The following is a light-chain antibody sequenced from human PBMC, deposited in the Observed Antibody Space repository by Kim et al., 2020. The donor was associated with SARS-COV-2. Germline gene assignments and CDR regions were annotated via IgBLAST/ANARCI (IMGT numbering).Light chain of an antibody. V-gene: IGKV3-20*01. CDR3: QQYGSSPYS. J-gene: IGKJ2*03. Sequence: LSPGERATLSCRASQSVGSSLLAWYQQKPGEAPRLLIYEAFKRVAGIPDRFSGSGSGTDFTLTISRPEPEDFAMYYCQQYGSSPYSFGQGTKLEI. CDR1: QSVGSSL. CDR2: EAF.